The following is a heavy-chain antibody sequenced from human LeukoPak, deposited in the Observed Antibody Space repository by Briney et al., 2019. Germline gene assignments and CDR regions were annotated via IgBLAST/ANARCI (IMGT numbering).Heavy chain of an antibody. CDR2: IYWNDYK. CDR3: SHMGDYFDY. J-gene: IGHJ4*02. V-gene: IGHV2-5*01. D-gene: IGHD3-16*01. CDR1: GFSRSTRGGG. Sequence: KASGPTLLHPTPTLTLTCTFSGFSRSTRGGGVGWIRQPPGKAPEWLTLIYWNDYKTYIPSLKTRLPITTDTSKNQVVLTMTNMDPVDTATYYCSHMGDYFDYWGQGTLVTVPS.